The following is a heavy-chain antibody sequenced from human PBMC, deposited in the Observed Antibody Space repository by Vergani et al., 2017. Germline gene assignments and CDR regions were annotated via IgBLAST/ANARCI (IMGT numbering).Heavy chain of an antibody. J-gene: IGHJ4*02. CDR3: GRGSDNYN. CDR2: INNTGDST. Sequence: EVQLLQSEGAVVQLGGSLRLSCVASVFTFSSHAMSWVRQGHGKGLEWVLSINNTGDSTHYADSVKGRFTISRDNSKNTLYLHMKRLRVEDTAGYYCGRGSDNYNWGQGTLVTVS. V-gene: IGHV3-23*01. D-gene: IGHD5-24*01. CDR1: VFTFSSHA.